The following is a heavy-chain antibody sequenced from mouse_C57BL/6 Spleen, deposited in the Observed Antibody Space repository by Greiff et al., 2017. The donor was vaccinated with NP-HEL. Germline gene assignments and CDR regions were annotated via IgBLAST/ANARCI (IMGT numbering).Heavy chain of an antibody. V-gene: IGHV1-22*01. Sequence: EVQLQQSGPELVKPGDSVKMSCKASGYTFTDYNMHWVTQSHGKSLEWIGYINPNNGGTSYTQQFQGKATLTVNKSSSTAYMELRSLTSEDSAVYYCARPLYSNYGFAYWGQGTLVTVSA. CDR2: INPNNGGT. CDR3: ARPLYSNYGFAY. CDR1: GYTFTDYN. D-gene: IGHD2-5*01. J-gene: IGHJ3*01.